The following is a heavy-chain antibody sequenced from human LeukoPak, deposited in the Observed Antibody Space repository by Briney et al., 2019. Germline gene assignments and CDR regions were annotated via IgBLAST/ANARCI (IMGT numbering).Heavy chain of an antibody. CDR1: GYTFTSYG. Sequence: ASVKVSCKASGYTFTSYGISWVRQASGQGVEWMGWISAYNGNTNYAQKLQGRVTMTTDTSTSTAYMELRSLRSDDTAVYYCARAGIVVVVAATTDAFDIWGQGTMVTVSS. V-gene: IGHV1-18*04. CDR3: ARAGIVVVVAATTDAFDI. J-gene: IGHJ3*02. D-gene: IGHD2-15*01. CDR2: ISAYNGNT.